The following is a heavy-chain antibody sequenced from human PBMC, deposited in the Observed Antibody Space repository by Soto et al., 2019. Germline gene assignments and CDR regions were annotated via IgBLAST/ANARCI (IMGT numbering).Heavy chain of an antibody. CDR3: ARDKGAMITFGGVIADYYYYGMDV. Sequence: ASVKVSCKASGYTFTSYGISWVRQAPGQGLEWMGWISAYNGNTNYAQKLQGRVTMTTDTSTSTAYMELRSLRSDDTAVYYCARDKGAMITFGGVIADYYYYGMDVWGQGTTVTVSS. CDR1: GYTFTSYG. CDR2: ISAYNGNT. D-gene: IGHD3-16*02. J-gene: IGHJ6*02. V-gene: IGHV1-18*01.